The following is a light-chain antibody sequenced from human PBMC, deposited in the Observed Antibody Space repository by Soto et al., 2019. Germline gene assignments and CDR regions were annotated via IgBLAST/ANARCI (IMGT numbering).Light chain of an antibody. CDR2: GAS. J-gene: IGKJ4*01. CDR3: QQYGNSPLT. Sequence: TLLTQSPGTLSLSPGERATLSCRASQTVSARNLAWYQQKPGQPPRLLVYGASSRATGIPDRFSGSGSGTDFTLTISRLEPDDFAMFYCQQYGNSPLTFGGGTKVEIK. V-gene: IGKV3-20*01. CDR1: QTVSARN.